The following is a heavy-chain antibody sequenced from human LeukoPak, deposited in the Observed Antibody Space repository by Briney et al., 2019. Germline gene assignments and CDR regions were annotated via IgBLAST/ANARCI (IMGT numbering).Heavy chain of an antibody. J-gene: IGHJ4*02. CDR2: IYYSGST. CDR1: GGSITSYY. D-gene: IGHD5-18*01. CDR3: ARENGYRYDY. Sequence: SETLSLTCTVSGGSITSYYWTWIRQPPGKGLEWIGSIYYSGSTNYNPSLKSRVTISVDTSKNQFSLKLSSVTAADTALYYCARENGYRYDYWGQGTLVTVSS. V-gene: IGHV4-59*01.